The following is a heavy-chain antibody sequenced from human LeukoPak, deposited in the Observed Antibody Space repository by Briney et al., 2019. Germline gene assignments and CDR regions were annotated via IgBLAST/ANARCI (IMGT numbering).Heavy chain of an antibody. J-gene: IGHJ4*02. D-gene: IGHD1-26*01. V-gene: IGHV3-23*01. CDR1: GFTFTTYA. Sequence: PGGSLRLSCVASGFTFTTYAMSWVRQAPGKGLEWVSTISADGGSTYYADSVKGRFTISRDNSKNTLYLQMNSLRAEDTAVYYCAKEPALNYPSGSYYALSYWGQGTLVTVSS. CDR2: ISADGGST. CDR3: AKEPALNYPSGSYYALSY.